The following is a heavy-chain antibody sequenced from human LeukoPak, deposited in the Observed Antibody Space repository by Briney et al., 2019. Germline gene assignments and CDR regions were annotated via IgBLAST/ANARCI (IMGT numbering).Heavy chain of an antibody. CDR2: IYTSGST. V-gene: IGHV4-61*02. Sequence: SETLSLTCTVSGGSISSGSYYWSWIRQPAGKGLEWIGRIYTSGSTNYNPSLKSRVTISVDTSKNQFSLKLSSVTAADTAVYYCARGFVTVVHYYFDYWGQGTLVTVSS. J-gene: IGHJ4*02. CDR3: ARGFVTVVHYYFDY. CDR1: GGSISSGSYY. D-gene: IGHD4-23*01.